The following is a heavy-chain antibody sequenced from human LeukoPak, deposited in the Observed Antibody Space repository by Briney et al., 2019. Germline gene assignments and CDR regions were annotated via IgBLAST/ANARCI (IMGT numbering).Heavy chain of an antibody. Sequence: PGRPLRLSCAASGFSFDDYAMHWVRQAPGKGLEWVSGISWNSGSIGYADSVKGRFTISRDNAKNSLYLQMNSLRAEDTALYYCARDFSSFLYYGMDVWGQGTTVTVSS. J-gene: IGHJ6*02. CDR3: ARDFSSFLYYGMDV. V-gene: IGHV3-9*01. CDR1: GFSFDDYA. D-gene: IGHD2-15*01. CDR2: ISWNSGSI.